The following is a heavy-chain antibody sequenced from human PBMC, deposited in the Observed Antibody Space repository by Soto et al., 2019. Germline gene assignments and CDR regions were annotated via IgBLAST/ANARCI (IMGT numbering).Heavy chain of an antibody. D-gene: IGHD3-10*01. CDR1: GYAFIEHY. J-gene: IGHJ4*02. CDR3: ARDLKPYFGPGSLHGFFDY. Sequence: QGQLVQSGAELKKPGASVKVSCKASGYAFIEHYIHWLRQAPGQGLEWMGWINPKNGVTKLTQNFQGRVTLTGDTSISTVYMDLSGLRSDDMAVYYCARDLKPYFGPGSLHGFFDYWGQGTLVAVSS. CDR2: INPKNGVT. V-gene: IGHV1-2*02.